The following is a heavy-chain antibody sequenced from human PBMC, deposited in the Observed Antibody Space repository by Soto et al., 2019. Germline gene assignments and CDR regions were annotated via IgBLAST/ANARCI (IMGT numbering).Heavy chain of an antibody. V-gene: IGHV1-3*04. J-gene: IGHJ5*02. Sequence: ASVKVSCKASGYTFTSYPVHWVRQAPGQRLELMGWINTGNGYTKYSQKFQGRVSITRDTSASTTYMQLTSLRSDDTALYYCARDRGGYCSGGSCSEAWFDPWGQGTLVTVSS. CDR2: INTGNGYT. CDR1: GYTFTSYP. D-gene: IGHD2-15*01. CDR3: ARDRGGYCSGGSCSEAWFDP.